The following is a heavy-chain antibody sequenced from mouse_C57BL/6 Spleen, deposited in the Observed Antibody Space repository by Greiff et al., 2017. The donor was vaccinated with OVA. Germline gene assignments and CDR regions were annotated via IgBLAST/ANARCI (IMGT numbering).Heavy chain of an antibody. CDR2: IYPGSGST. Sequence: VQLQQPGAELVKPGASVKMSCKASGYTFTSYWITWVKQRPGQGLEWIGDIYPGSGSTNYNEKFKSKATLTVDTSSSTAYMQLSSLTSEDSAVYYCARSSNYVNYYAMDYWGQGTSVTVSS. J-gene: IGHJ4*01. CDR1: GYTFTSYW. D-gene: IGHD2-5*01. V-gene: IGHV1-55*01. CDR3: ARSSNYVNYYAMDY.